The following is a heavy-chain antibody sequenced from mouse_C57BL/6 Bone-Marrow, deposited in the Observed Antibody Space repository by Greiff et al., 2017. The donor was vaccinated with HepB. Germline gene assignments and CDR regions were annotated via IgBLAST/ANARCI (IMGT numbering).Heavy chain of an antibody. Sequence: QVHVKQSGAELARPGASVKLSCKASGYTFTSYGISWVKQRTGQGLEWIGEIYPRSGNTYYNEKFKGKATLTADKSSSTAYMELRSLTSEDSAVYFCARSPYYYGSSSFAYWGQGTLVTVSA. CDR2: IYPRSGNT. V-gene: IGHV1-81*01. J-gene: IGHJ3*01. CDR3: ARSPYYYGSSSFAY. CDR1: GYTFTSYG. D-gene: IGHD1-1*01.